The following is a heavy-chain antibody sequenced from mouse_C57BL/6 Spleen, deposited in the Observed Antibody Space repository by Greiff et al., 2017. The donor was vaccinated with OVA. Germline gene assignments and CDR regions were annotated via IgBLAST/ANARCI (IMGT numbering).Heavy chain of an antibody. Sequence: VQLQQPGAELVKPGASVKLSCMASGYTFTSYWMHWVKQRPGQGLEWIGMIHPNSGSTNYNEKFKSKATLTVDKSSSTAYMQLSSLTSEDSAVYYCARGTPWFAYWGQGTLVTVSA. CDR1: GYTFTSYW. V-gene: IGHV1-64*01. J-gene: IGHJ3*01. CDR3: ARGTPWFAY. D-gene: IGHD3-3*01. CDR2: IHPNSGST.